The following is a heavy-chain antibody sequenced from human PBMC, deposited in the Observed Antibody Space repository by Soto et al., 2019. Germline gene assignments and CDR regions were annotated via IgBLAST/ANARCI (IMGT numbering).Heavy chain of an antibody. CDR3: ARDLGSGYYSGDALDI. CDR1: GGSISSGGYS. D-gene: IGHD3-22*01. J-gene: IGHJ3*02. Sequence: PSETLSLTCAVSGGSISSGGYSWSWIRQPPGKGLEWIGYIYHSGSTYYNPSLKSRVTISVDRSKNQFSLKLSSVTAADTAVYYCARDLGSGYYSGDALDIWGQGTMVTVSS. V-gene: IGHV4-30-2*01. CDR2: IYHSGST.